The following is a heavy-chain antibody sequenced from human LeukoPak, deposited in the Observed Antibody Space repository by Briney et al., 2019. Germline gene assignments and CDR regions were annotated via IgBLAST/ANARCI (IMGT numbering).Heavy chain of an antibody. CDR1: GGTFSSYA. Sequence: GASVKVSCKASGGTFSSYAISWVRQAPGQGLEWMGGIIPIFGTANYAQKFQGRVTITADKSTSTAYMELSSLRSEDTAVYHCARVQGLWPTPVHWYFDLWGRGTLVTVSS. D-gene: IGHD5-18*01. CDR2: IIPIFGTA. V-gene: IGHV1-69*06. J-gene: IGHJ2*01. CDR3: ARVQGLWPTPVHWYFDL.